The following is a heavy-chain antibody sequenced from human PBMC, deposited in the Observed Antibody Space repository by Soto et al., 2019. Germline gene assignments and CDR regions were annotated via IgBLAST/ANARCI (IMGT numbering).Heavy chain of an antibody. Sequence: PGASLTLSCAYSGFTFSSYVMKYPGLAPGKKLQPVAHIPSDGNNKYYADPVKGRFTISRDNSKNTLYLQMNSLRAEDTAVYYCAKGGYCISTSCYAWDYYYGMDVWGQGTTVTVSS. D-gene: IGHD2-2*01. V-gene: IGHV3-30*18. CDR3: AKGGYCISTSCYAWDYYYGMDV. J-gene: IGHJ6*02. CDR1: GFTFSSYV. CDR2: IPSDGNNK.